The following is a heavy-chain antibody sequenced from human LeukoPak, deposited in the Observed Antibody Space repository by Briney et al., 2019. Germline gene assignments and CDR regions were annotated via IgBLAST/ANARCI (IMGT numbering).Heavy chain of an antibody. CDR1: GYTFTSYY. CDR2: INPSGGST. D-gene: IGHD3-10*01. V-gene: IGHV1-46*01. J-gene: IGHJ4*02. Sequence: ASVKVSCKASGYTFTSYYMHWVRQAPGQGLEWMGIINPSGGSTSYAQKFQGRVTMTRDMSTSTVYMELSSLRSEDTAVYYCARGSLGSGSYYNERPFDYWGQGTLVTVSS. CDR3: ARGSLGSGSYYNERPFDY.